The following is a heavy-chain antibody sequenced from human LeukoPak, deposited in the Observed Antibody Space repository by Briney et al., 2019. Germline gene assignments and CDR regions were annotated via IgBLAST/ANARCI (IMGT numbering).Heavy chain of an antibody. CDR1: GFTFSSYA. V-gene: IGHV3-30*01. CDR2: ISYDGSNK. J-gene: IGHJ5*02. Sequence: GGSLRLSCAASGFTFSSYAMHWVRQAPGKGLEWVAVISYDGSNKYYADSVKGRFTIPRDNSKNTLYLQMNSLRAEDTAVYYCARGRAAAGTSWFDPWGQGTLVTVSS. D-gene: IGHD6-13*01. CDR3: ARGRAAAGTSWFDP.